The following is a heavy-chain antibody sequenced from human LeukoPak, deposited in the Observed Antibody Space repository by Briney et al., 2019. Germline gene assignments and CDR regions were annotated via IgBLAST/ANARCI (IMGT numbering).Heavy chain of an antibody. V-gene: IGHV4-34*01. CDR2: ISNSGNT. J-gene: IGHJ4*02. D-gene: IGHD3-3*01. CDR3: ARGGTWSASDY. Sequence: SETLSLTCAVYGGSFSGYYWSWIRQPPGKGLEWIGSISNSGNTHYNPSLKSRVTISEDTSRNQFSLKLSTVTAADTAVYYCARGGTWSASDYWGQGTLVTVSS. CDR1: GGSFSGYY.